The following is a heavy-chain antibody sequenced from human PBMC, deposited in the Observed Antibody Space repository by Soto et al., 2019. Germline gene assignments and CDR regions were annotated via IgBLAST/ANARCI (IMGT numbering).Heavy chain of an antibody. CDR3: ARATHHSGYYYGMDV. CDR1: GFTFSSYE. J-gene: IGHJ6*02. D-gene: IGHD6-13*01. V-gene: IGHV3-48*03. Sequence: GGSLRLSCAASGFTFSSYEMNWVRQAPGKGLEWVSYISSSGSTIYYADSVKGRFTISRDNAKNSLYLQMNSLRAEDTAVYYCARATHHSGYYYGMDVWGQGTTVTVSS. CDR2: ISSSGSTI.